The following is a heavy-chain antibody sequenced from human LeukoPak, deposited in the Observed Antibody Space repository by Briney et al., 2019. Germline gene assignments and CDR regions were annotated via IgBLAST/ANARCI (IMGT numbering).Heavy chain of an antibody. CDR2: ISSSSSYI. CDR3: ARDPSSYYYYGMDV. V-gene: IGHV3-21*01. D-gene: IGHD2-2*01. J-gene: IGHJ6*02. Sequence: GGSRRLSCAASGFTSSSYSMNWVRQAPGKGLEWVSSISSSSSYIYYADSVKGRFTISRDNAKNSLYLQMNSLRAEDTAVYYCARDPSSYYYYGMDVWGQGTTATVSS. CDR1: GFTSSSYS.